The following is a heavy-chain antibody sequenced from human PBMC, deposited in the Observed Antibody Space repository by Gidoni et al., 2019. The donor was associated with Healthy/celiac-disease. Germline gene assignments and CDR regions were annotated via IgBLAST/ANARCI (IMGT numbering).Heavy chain of an antibody. CDR3: ARDRGRDGYNYWYFDL. CDR2: IYYSGST. V-gene: IGHV4-59*01. J-gene: IGHJ2*01. D-gene: IGHD5-12*01. CDR1: GGSISSYY. Sequence: QVQLQESGPGLVKPSETLSLTCTVSGGSISSYYWSWIRQPPGKGLEWFGYIYYSGSTNYNPSLKSRVTISVDTSKNQFSLKLSSGTAADTAVYYCARDRGRDGYNYWYFDLWGRGTLVTVSS.